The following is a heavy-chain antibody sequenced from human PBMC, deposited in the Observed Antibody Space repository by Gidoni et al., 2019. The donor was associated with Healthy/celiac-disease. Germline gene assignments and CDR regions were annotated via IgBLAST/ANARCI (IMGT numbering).Heavy chain of an antibody. CDR1: GGTFSSSA. J-gene: IGHJ6*02. V-gene: IGHV1-69*01. D-gene: IGHD2-15*01. CDR2: IIPIFGTA. Sequence: QVQLVQSGAEVKKPGSSVKVSCKASGGTFSSSAISWVRQAPGQGLEWMGGIIPIFGTANYEQKFQGRVTITADESTSTAYMELSSLRSEDTAVYYCARGPGSGPVYYYYGMDVWGQGTTVTVSS. CDR3: ARGPGSGPVYYYYGMDV.